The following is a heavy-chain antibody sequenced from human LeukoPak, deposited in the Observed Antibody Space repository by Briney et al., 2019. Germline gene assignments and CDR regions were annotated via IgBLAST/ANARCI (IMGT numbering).Heavy chain of an antibody. Sequence: GGSLRRSCAASGFTFSGSAMHWVRQASGKGLEWVGHIRSKANSYATAYAASVKGRFTISRDDSKNTAYLQMNSLKTEDTAVYYCTRPGIAVAGSDYWGQGTLVAVSS. CDR2: IRSKANSYAT. J-gene: IGHJ4*02. V-gene: IGHV3-73*01. CDR3: TRPGIAVAGSDY. D-gene: IGHD6-19*01. CDR1: GFTFSGSA.